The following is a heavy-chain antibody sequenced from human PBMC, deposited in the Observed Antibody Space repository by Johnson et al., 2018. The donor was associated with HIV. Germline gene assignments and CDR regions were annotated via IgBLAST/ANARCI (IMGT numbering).Heavy chain of an antibody. V-gene: IGHV3-30-3*01. CDR3: ARIDYSNYEEAFDI. D-gene: IGHD4-11*01. Sequence: QVQLVESGGGLVKPGGSLRLSCAASGFTFSNAWMSWVRQAPGKGLEWVAIISYDGSTKYYADSVKGRFTISRDNSKNTLYLQMNSLRAEDTAVYYCARIDYSNYEEAFDIWGQGTMVTVSS. CDR2: ISYDGSTK. J-gene: IGHJ3*02. CDR1: GFTFSNAW.